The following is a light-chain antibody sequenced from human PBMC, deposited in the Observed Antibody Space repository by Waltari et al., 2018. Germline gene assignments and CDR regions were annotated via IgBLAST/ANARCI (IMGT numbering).Light chain of an antibody. Sequence: EIVLTQSPATLSFSPGERPTLTCRASQSVSSYLAWYQQKPGQAPRLLIYDASNRATGIPARFSGSGSGTDFTLTISSLEPEDFAVYYCQQRSNWSLTFGGGTKVEIK. CDR1: QSVSSY. V-gene: IGKV3-11*01. J-gene: IGKJ4*01. CDR3: QQRSNWSLT. CDR2: DAS.